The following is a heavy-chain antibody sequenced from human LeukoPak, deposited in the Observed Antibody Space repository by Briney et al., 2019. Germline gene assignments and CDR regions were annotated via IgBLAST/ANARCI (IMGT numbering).Heavy chain of an antibody. CDR3: VQDWAWGAFAY. V-gene: IGHV3-23*01. CDR2: IVGDAGRT. J-gene: IGHJ4*02. Sequence: GGSLRLSCTASGFTFSSYGMNWVRQAPGKGLEWVSGIVGDAGRTYYADSVKGRFTIYRDNSKNTLYLQMNSLGAEDAAVYYCVQDWAWGAFAYWGQGTLVTVSS. CDR1: GFTFSSYG. D-gene: IGHD7-27*01.